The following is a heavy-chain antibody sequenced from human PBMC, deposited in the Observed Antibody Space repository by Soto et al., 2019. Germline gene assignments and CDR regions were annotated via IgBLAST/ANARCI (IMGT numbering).Heavy chain of an antibody. V-gene: IGHV1-2*02. D-gene: IGHD4-17*01. CDR3: ARDDYGGNSGILVDY. J-gene: IGHJ4*02. CDR1: GYTFTAYF. Sequence: ASVKVSCKASGYTFTAYFIHWVRQAPGQGLEWMGWINPNSGDTNYAQKFQGRVTMTRDTSFSTAYMEVGSLRSDDTAFYYCARDDYGGNSGILVDYWGQGTLFTVSS. CDR2: INPNSGDT.